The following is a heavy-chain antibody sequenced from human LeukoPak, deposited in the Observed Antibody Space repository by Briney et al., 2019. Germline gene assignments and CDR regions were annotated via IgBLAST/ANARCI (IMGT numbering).Heavy chain of an antibody. J-gene: IGHJ5*02. CDR1: GYSFTSYW. CDR2: IYPGDSDT. Sequence: GESLKISCKGSGYSFTSYWIGWVRQMPGKGLEWMGIIYPGDSDTRYSPSFQGQVTISADKSITTAHLQWSRLKASDTAMYYCARLSIAENWFDPWGQGTLVTVSS. D-gene: IGHD6-6*01. V-gene: IGHV5-51*01. CDR3: ARLSIAENWFDP.